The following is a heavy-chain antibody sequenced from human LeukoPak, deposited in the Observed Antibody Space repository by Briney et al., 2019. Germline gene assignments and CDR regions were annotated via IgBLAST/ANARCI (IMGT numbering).Heavy chain of an antibody. CDR3: ATGGRYYLDN. CDR2: VNSDGSTT. V-gene: IGHV3-74*01. CDR1: GFTFSTSW. J-gene: IGHJ4*02. Sequence: QPGRSLRLSCAASGFTFSTSWMHWVRQAPGKGLVWVSRVNSDGSTTNYADSVKGRFTVSRDNAKNTLFLQMNIVRAEDTAVYYCATGGRYYLDNWGQGTLVTVSS.